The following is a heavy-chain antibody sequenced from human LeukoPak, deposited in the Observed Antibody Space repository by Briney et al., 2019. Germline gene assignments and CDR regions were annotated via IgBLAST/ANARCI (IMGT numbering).Heavy chain of an antibody. Sequence: PSETLSLTCAVYGGSFSGYYWSWIRQPPGKGLEWIGEINHSGSTNYNPSLKSRVTISVDTSKNQFSLKLSSVTAADTAVYYCARVVADPQYYYYGMDVWGQGTTVTVSS. CDR2: INHSGST. CDR3: ARVVADPQYYYYGMDV. V-gene: IGHV4-34*01. J-gene: IGHJ6*02. D-gene: IGHD6-19*01. CDR1: GGSFSGYY.